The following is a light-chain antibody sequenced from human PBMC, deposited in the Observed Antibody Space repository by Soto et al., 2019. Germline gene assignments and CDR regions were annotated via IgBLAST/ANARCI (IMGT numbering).Light chain of an antibody. CDR1: SSNIGNNF. CDR2: GNN. Sequence: QSVLTQPPSVSAAPVQKVTISCSGSSSNIGNNFVSWYQQLPGAAPKLLIYGNNQRPSGIPDRFSGSKSGTSATLGITGLQTGDEADYCCGTWDSSLSTYVFGTGTKVTVL. V-gene: IGLV1-51*02. J-gene: IGLJ1*01. CDR3: GTWDSSLSTYV.